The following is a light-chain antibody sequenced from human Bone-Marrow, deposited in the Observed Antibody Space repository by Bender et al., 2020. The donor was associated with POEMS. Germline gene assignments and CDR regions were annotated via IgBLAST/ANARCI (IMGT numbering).Light chain of an antibody. CDR2: DVS. Sequence: QSALTQPASVSGSPGQSITISCTGTSSDFGGYIYVSWYQQHPGKAPKLLIYDVSHRPAGVSNRLSGTQSGNTASLTISGLQADDAATYYCTSYASISTVFGGGTKVSVL. CDR3: TSYASISTV. CDR1: SSDFGGYIY. J-gene: IGLJ3*02. V-gene: IGLV2-14*03.